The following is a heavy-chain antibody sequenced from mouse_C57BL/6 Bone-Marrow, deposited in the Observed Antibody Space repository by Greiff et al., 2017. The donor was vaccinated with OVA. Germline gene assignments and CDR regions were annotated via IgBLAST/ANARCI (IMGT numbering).Heavy chain of an antibody. J-gene: IGHJ3*01. Sequence: EVNVVESGGGLVKPGGSLKLSCAASGFTFSDYGMHWVRQAPEKGLEWVAYISSGSSTIYYADTVKGRFTISRDNAKNTLFLQMTSLRSEDTAMYYCARWGNYDYDGLAYWGQGTLVTVSA. CDR1: GFTFSDYG. CDR3: ARWGNYDYDGLAY. V-gene: IGHV5-17*01. CDR2: ISSGSSTI. D-gene: IGHD2-4*01.